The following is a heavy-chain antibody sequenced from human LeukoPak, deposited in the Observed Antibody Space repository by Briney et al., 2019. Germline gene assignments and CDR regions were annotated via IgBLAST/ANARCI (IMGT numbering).Heavy chain of an antibody. CDR1: GYTFTSYG. CDR2: ISAYNGNT. V-gene: IGHV1-18*01. J-gene: IGHJ4*02. Sequence: GASVKVSCKASGYTFTSYGISWVRQAPGQGLEWIGWISAYNGNTNYAQKLQGRVTMTTDTSTSTAYMELRSLRSDDTAVYYCARDLGVDIVVVVAATPYVVDYWGQGTLVTVSS. CDR3: ARDLGVDIVVVVAATPYVVDY. D-gene: IGHD2-15*01.